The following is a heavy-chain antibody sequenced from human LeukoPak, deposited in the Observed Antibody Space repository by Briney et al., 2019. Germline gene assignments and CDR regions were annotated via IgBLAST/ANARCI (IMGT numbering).Heavy chain of an antibody. CDR2: IYTSGST. J-gene: IGHJ6*03. V-gene: IGHV4-4*07. CDR3: ARERGEWELYYYYYYMDV. CDR1: GGSISSYY. Sequence: SETLSLTCTVSGGSISSYYWSWIRQPAGKGLEWIGRIYTSGSTNYNPSLKSRVTMSVDTSKNQFSLKLSSVTAADTAVYYCARERGEWELYYYYYYMDVWGKGTTVTVSS. D-gene: IGHD1-26*01.